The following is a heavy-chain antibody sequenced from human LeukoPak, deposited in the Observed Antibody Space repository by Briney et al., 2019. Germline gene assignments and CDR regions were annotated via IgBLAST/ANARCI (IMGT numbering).Heavy chain of an antibody. Sequence: GGSLRLSCAASGFTFSNAWMNWVRQAPGKGLEWVGRIKSKTDGGTTDYAAPVKGRFTISRDDSKNTLYLQMNSLRTEDTAVYYCTTDRQQQLVVLDPWGQGTLVTVSS. CDR1: GFTFSNAW. J-gene: IGHJ5*02. CDR3: TTDRQQQLVVLDP. V-gene: IGHV3-15*07. D-gene: IGHD6-13*01. CDR2: IKSKTDGGTT.